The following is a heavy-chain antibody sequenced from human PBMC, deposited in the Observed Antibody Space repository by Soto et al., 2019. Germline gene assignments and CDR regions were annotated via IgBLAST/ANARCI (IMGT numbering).Heavy chain of an antibody. Sequence: QITLNESGPTQVKPRQTLTLTCTFSGFSLTTSGVGVGWIRQSPGKAPEWLALIYWDDDKRYSPSLKSRLTITTAASKTQVVLTMADLDPADTATYYCPHRVLRTVFGLVTTTAIYFDFWAQGTPVAVSS. CDR3: PHRVLRTVFGLVTTTAIYFDF. CDR1: GFSLTTSGVG. D-gene: IGHD3-3*01. CDR2: IYWDDDK. V-gene: IGHV2-5*02. J-gene: IGHJ4*02.